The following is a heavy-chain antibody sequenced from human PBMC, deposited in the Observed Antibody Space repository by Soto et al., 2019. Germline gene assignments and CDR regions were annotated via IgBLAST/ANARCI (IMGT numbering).Heavy chain of an antibody. CDR1: GFTFSGYS. V-gene: IGHV3-21*06. CDR2: ISSRSTNI. J-gene: IGHJ4*02. Sequence: KPGGSLRLSCVGSGFTFSGYSMTWVRQAPGRGLEWVASISSRSTNIDYADSVKGRFTISRDNAKNLVSLQMSSLRAEDTALYYCAKFTEPGERSIWYFFEYWGQGTPVTVSS. CDR3: AKFTEPGERSIWYFFEY. D-gene: IGHD3-10*01.